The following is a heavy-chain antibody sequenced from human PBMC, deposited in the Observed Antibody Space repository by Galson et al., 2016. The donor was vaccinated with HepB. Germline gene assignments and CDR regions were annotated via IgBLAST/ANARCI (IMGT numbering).Heavy chain of an antibody. V-gene: IGHV3-74*03. CDR3: ARGSGYLVDYYYGMDV. J-gene: IGHJ6*02. D-gene: IGHD3-10*01. Sequence: SLRLSCAGSGFTFSMHWMHWVRQAPGKGLEWVSRTESDGTATKYADSVKGRFSVSRDNAKNILYLQMNGLRAEDTAVYYCARGSGYLVDYYYGMDVWGQGTTVTVSS. CDR1: GFTFSMHW. CDR2: TESDGTAT.